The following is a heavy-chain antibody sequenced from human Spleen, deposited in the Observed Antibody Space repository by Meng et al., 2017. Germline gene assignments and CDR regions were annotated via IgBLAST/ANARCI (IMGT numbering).Heavy chain of an antibody. J-gene: IGHJ4*02. V-gene: IGHV3-11*01. CDR2: ISSSGSTI. Sequence: GESLKISCAASGFSVSHNYMSWVRQAPGKGLEWVSYISSSGSTIYYADSVKGRFTISRDNAKNSLYLQMNSLRAEDTAVYYCARVKQQLVLYYFDYWGQRTLVTVSS. CDR1: GFSVSHNY. D-gene: IGHD6-13*01. CDR3: ARVKQQLVLYYFDY.